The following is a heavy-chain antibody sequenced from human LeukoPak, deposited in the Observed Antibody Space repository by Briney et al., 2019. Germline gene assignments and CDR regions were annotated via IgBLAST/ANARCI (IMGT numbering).Heavy chain of an antibody. CDR2: INSDGSST. D-gene: IGHD2-2*01. Sequence: GGSLRLSCSASGFTLSPYWMHWVRQAPGKGLVWVSRINSDGSSTTYADSVKGRFTIPRGNAKNTLYLQMNILRAEDTAVYYCARARCSRTSCNTESDYWGQGTLVTVSS. J-gene: IGHJ4*02. CDR3: ARARCSRTSCNTESDY. V-gene: IGHV3-74*01. CDR1: GFTLSPYW.